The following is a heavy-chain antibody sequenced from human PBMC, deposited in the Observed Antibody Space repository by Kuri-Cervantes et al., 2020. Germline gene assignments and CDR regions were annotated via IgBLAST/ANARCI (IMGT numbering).Heavy chain of an antibody. CDR1: GFTFDDYG. Sequence: GESLKISCAASGFTFDDYGMSWVRQAPGKGLEWVSGINWNGGSTGYADSVKGRFTISRDNSKNTLYLQMNSLRAEDTAVYYCARRGRCGGDCFFTRGPDAFDIWGQGTMVTVSS. D-gene: IGHD2-21*02. CDR3: ARRGRCGGDCFFTRGPDAFDI. V-gene: IGHV3-20*04. J-gene: IGHJ3*02. CDR2: INWNGGST.